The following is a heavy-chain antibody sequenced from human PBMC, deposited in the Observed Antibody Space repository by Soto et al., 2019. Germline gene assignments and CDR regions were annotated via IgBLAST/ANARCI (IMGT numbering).Heavy chain of an antibody. CDR1: GYTFAGYY. Sequence: GASVKVSCKASGYTFAGYYMHWVRQAPGQGLEWMGWINPNSGGTNYAQKFQGWVTMTRDTSISTAYMELSRLRSDDTAVYYCAKSPGGVVTAMYYFDPWGQGTLVTVSS. CDR3: AKSPGGVVTAMYYFDP. D-gene: IGHD2-21*02. CDR2: INPNSGGT. J-gene: IGHJ4*02. V-gene: IGHV1-2*04.